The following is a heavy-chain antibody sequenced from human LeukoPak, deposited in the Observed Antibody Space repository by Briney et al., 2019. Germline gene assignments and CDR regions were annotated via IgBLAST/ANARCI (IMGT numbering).Heavy chain of an antibody. J-gene: IGHJ6*02. CDR2: IYYSGST. D-gene: IGHD2-21*02. V-gene: IGHV4-31*03. Sequence: SQTLSLTCTVSGGSISSGGYYWSWIRRHPGKGLEWIGYIYYSGSTYYNPSLKSRVTISVDTSKNQFSLKLSSVTAADTAVYYCARAYCGGDCYIHYYYGMDVWGQGTTVTVSS. CDR3: ARAYCGGDCYIHYYYGMDV. CDR1: GGSISSGGYY.